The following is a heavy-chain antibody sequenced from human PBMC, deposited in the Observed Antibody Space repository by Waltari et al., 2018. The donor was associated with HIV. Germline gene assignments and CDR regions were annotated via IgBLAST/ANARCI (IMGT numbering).Heavy chain of an antibody. Sequence: QVQLQESGPGLVKPSETLSLTCTVSGGSISSYYWSWIRQPPGKGLEWIGYIYYSGSTNYNPSLKSRVTISVDTSKNQFSLKLISVTAADTAVYYCARSGSYRGYFDYWGQGTLVTVSS. J-gene: IGHJ4*02. D-gene: IGHD1-26*01. CDR1: GGSISSYY. CDR2: IYYSGST. CDR3: ARSGSYRGYFDY. V-gene: IGHV4-59*01.